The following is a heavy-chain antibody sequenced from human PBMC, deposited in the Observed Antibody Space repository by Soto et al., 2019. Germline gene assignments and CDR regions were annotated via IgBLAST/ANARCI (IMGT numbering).Heavy chain of an antibody. CDR1: GFAFSNHA. CDR3: AKDREYCSGDNCYSGSPLDY. V-gene: IGHV3-23*01. D-gene: IGHD2-15*01. Sequence: GGSLSLSCAASGFAFSNHAMTWVRQAPGKGLEWVSSIIGNGGSTFYTDSVRGRFTISRDNSRDTLFLHLNSLRVEDTAVYFCAKDREYCSGDNCYSGSPLDYCGKGALVTVSS. CDR2: IIGNGGST. J-gene: IGHJ4*02.